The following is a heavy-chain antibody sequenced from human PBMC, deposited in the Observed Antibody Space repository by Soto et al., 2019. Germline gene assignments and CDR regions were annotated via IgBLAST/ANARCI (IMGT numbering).Heavy chain of an antibody. V-gene: IGHV4-30-4*02. CDR2: IYYSGST. J-gene: IGHJ4*02. CDR1: GGSISSGDYY. D-gene: IGHD3-10*01. CDR3: ARGGESWAHGPFDY. Sequence: SETLSLTCTVSGGSISSGDYYWSWIRQPPGKGLEWIGYIYYSGSTYYNPSLKSRVTISVDTSKNQFSLKLSSVTAADTAVYYCARGGESWAHGPFDYWGQGTLVTVSS.